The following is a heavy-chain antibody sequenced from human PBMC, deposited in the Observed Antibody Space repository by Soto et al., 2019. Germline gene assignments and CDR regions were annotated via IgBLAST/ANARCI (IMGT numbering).Heavy chain of an antibody. J-gene: IGHJ4*02. D-gene: IGHD3-16*01. CDR2: INPNSGVT. CDR3: ARVARGFDY. V-gene: IGHV1-2*02. Sequence: ASVKVSCKASGYTLTGYYMHWVRQAPGQGLEWMGWINPNSGVTNYAQKFQGRVTMTADKSTSTAYMELSSLRSEDTAVYYCARVARGFDYWGQGTLVTVSS. CDR1: GYTLTGYY.